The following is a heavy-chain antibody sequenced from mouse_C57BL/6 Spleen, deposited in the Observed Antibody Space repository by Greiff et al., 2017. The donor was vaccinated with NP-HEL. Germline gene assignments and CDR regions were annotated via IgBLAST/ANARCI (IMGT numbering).Heavy chain of an antibody. CDR3: TRRGDYYGSKGNYFDD. D-gene: IGHD1-1*01. CDR2: IDPETGGT. J-gene: IGHJ2*01. V-gene: IGHV1-15*01. CDR1: GYTFTDYE. Sequence: QVQLQQSGAELVRPGASVTLSCKASGYTFTDYEMHWVKQTPVHGLEWIGAIDPETGGTAYNQKFKGKAILTADKSSSTAYMELRSLTSEDSAVYYCTRRGDYYGSKGNYFDDWGQGTTLTVSS.